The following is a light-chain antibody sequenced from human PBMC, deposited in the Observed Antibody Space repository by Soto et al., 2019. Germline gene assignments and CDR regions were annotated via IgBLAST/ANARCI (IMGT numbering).Light chain of an antibody. CDR1: QSVASNY. J-gene: IGKJ3*01. CDR2: AAS. V-gene: IGKV3-20*01. Sequence: EIVLTQSPATLSLSPGERATLSCRASQSVASNYLAWYQKRPGQAPKLLIYAASTRAAGIPDRFTGSGSGTDFTLPISRLEPEDFAVFFCHQYSRSPIFTFGPGTTVDSK. CDR3: HQYSRSPIFT.